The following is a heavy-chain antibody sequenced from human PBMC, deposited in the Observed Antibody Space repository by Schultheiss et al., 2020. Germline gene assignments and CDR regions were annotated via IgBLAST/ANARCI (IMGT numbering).Heavy chain of an antibody. CDR2: IWNDGSNT. J-gene: IGHJ4*02. CDR1: GFTFRHYG. Sequence: GGSLRLSCAASGFTFRHYGMHWVRQAPGKGLEWVAVIWNDGSNTSYADSVKGRFTISRDNSKNTLYLQMNSLRVEDTAVYYCAREASELLEVAYWGQGTLVTVSS. D-gene: IGHD1-26*01. CDR3: AREASELLEVAY. V-gene: IGHV3-33*01.